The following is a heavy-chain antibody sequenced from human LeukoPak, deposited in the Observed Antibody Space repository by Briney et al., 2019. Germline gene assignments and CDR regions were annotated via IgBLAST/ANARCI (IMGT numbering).Heavy chain of an antibody. V-gene: IGHV3-23*01. J-gene: IGHJ4*02. CDR1: GFTFSSYD. D-gene: IGHD1-1*01. Sequence: GGSLRLSCAAFGFTFSSYDLSWVRQAPGKGLECVAAISRGVGTTCYADSVKGRFTISRDNSKNTLYLQMNDLRVDDTAVYYCAKKGQADDNGKPDWGQGALVTVSS. CDR3: AKKGQADDNGKPD. CDR2: ISRGVGTT.